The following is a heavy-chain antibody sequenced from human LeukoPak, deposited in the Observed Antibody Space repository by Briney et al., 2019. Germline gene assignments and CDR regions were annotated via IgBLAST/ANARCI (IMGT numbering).Heavy chain of an antibody. CDR2: IIPIFGTA. Sequence: ASVKVSCKASGGTFSSYAISWVRQAPGQGLEWMGGIIPIFGTANYAQKFQGRVTITADESTSTAYMELSSLRSEDTAVYYCASHMTTVTLAAFDIWGQGTTVTVSS. D-gene: IGHD4-17*01. V-gene: IGHV1-69*13. CDR3: ASHMTTVTLAAFDI. J-gene: IGHJ3*02. CDR1: GGTFSSYA.